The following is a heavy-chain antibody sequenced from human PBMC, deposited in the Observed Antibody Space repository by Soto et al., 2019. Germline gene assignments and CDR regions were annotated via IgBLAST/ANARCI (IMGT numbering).Heavy chain of an antibody. D-gene: IGHD3-10*01. CDR1: GFTFSNAW. CDR2: IKSKTDGGTT. J-gene: IGHJ6*02. CDR3: TTSRITMVRGASPYYGMDV. V-gene: IGHV3-15*01. Sequence: GGSLRLSCAASGFTFSNAWMSWVRQAPGKGLEWVGRIKSKTDGGTTDYAAPVKGRFTISRDDSKNTLYLQMNSLKTEDTAVYYCTTSRITMVRGASPYYGMDVWGQGTTVTVSS.